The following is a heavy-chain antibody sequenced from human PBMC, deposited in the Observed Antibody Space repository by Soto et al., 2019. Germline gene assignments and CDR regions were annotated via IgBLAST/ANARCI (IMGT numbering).Heavy chain of an antibody. Sequence: SVKVSCKASGGTFSSYAISWVRQAPGQGLEWMGGIIPIFGTANYAQKFQGRATITADESTSTAYMELSSLRSEDTAVYYCASEGIESGPKMDVWGQGTTVTVSS. CDR2: IIPIFGTA. D-gene: IGHD3-3*01. J-gene: IGHJ6*02. V-gene: IGHV1-69*13. CDR1: GGTFSSYA. CDR3: ASEGIESGPKMDV.